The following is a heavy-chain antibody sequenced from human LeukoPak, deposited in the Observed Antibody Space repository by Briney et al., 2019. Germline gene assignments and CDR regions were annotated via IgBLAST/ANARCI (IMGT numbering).Heavy chain of an antibody. D-gene: IGHD3-10*02. CDR2: ISRNNGNP. J-gene: IGHJ6*03. CDR3: AIDVFFHVSLWVGRLLDRRYVRYV. V-gene: IGHV1-18*01. CDR1: GYTFTDYE. Sequence: ASVKVSCKASGYTFTDYEMRWVRQAPGQGLEWMGWISRNNGNPTYAQNLQGRVTMTTDTSASTASLDLRSLRPDDTAVVYCAIDVFFHVSLWVGRLLDRRYVRYVGGRGTRVSVS.